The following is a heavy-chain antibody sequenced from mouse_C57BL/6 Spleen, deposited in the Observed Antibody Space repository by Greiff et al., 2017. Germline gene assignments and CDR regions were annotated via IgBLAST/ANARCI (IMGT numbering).Heavy chain of an antibody. J-gene: IGHJ1*03. CDR2: IDPEDGET. CDR1: GFNIKDYY. V-gene: IGHV14-2*01. D-gene: IGHD1-1*01. CDR3: ARDRSTTVADWYFDG. Sequence: EVQRVESGAELVKPGASVKLSCTASGFNIKDYYMHWVKQRTEQGLEWIGRIDPEDGETKYAPKFQGKATITADTSSNTAYLQLSSLTSEDTAVYYCARDRSTTVADWYFDGWGTGTTVTVAS.